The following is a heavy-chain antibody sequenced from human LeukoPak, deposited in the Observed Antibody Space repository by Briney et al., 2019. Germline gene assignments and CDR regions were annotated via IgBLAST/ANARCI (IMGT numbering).Heavy chain of an antibody. J-gene: IGHJ4*02. CDR1: GGSISSAGYY. D-gene: IGHD4-11*01. CDR2: IYYSGST. V-gene: IGHV4-61*08. CDR3: ARELRYSNFFFDY. Sequence: SETLSLTCSVSGGSISSAGYYWSWIRQPPGKGLEWIGYIYYSGSTNYNPSLKSRVTISVDTSKNQFSLKLSSVTAADTAVYYCARELRYSNFFFDYWGQGTLVTVSS.